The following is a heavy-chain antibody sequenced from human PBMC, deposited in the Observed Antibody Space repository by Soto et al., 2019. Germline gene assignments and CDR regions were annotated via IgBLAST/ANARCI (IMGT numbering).Heavy chain of an antibody. D-gene: IGHD1-1*01. CDR3: ASGKSQMSQDRMGFYYYMDV. Sequence: QVQLVQSGADVKKPGSSVKISCTASGAAFSNYTFTWVRRAPGQGLEWVGRVIPLLDASNYAEKFQDRVTISADRSTSTVYMELSGLRSEDSAIYYCASGKSQMSQDRMGFYYYMDVWGKGTTDTVSS. V-gene: IGHV1-69*08. CDR1: GAAFSNYT. CDR2: VIPLLDAS. J-gene: IGHJ6*03.